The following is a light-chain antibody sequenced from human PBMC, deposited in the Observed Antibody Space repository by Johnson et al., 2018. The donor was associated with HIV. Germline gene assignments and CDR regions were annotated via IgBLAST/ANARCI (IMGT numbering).Light chain of an antibody. V-gene: IGLV1-51*01. Sequence: QSMLTQPPSVSAAPGQKVTISCSGSSSNIGNNYVYWYQQLPGTAHKLLIYDNNKRPSGIPDRFSGSKSGTSATLGITGLQTGDEADYYCGTWDSSLSAGVFGTGTKVTVL. CDR3: GTWDSSLSAGV. CDR1: SSNIGNNY. CDR2: DNN. J-gene: IGLJ1*01.